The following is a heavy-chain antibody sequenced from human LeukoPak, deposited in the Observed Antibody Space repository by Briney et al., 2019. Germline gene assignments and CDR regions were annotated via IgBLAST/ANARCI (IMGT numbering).Heavy chain of an antibody. CDR2: IYSGGST. D-gene: IGHD1-7*01. J-gene: IGHJ4*02. CDR3: ATDWNWVLGY. Sequence: GSLRFSCAASGFTVSSNYMSWVRQAPGKGLEWVSVIYSGGSTYYADSVKGRFTISRDNSKNTLYLQMNSLRAEDTAVYYCATDWNWVLGYWGQGTLVTVSS. V-gene: IGHV3-53*01. CDR1: GFTVSSNY.